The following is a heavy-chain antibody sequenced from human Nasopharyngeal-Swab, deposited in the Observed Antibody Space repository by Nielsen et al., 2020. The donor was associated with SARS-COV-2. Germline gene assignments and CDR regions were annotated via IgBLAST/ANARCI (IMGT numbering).Heavy chain of an antibody. Sequence: WIRQPPGKGLEWIGTIYYSGNTYYNPSLRSRVTISVDTSKNQFSLKLSSVTAADTAVYYCARRGLITMIHRWFDPWGQGTLVTVSS. CDR3: ARRGLITMIHRWFDP. D-gene: IGHD3-22*01. V-gene: IGHV4-39*07. CDR2: IYYSGNT. J-gene: IGHJ5*02.